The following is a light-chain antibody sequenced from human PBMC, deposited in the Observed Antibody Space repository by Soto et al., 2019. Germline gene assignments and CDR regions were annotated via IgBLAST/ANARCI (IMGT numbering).Light chain of an antibody. Sequence: EIVMTQSPATLSVSPGERATLSCRASQSVSGNLAWYQQKPGQAPRLLIYGASSRATGIPDRFSGSGSGTNLNLNISRLEPEAFAVYYCPQYGNSRWTFGKGTKVDIK. CDR2: GAS. J-gene: IGKJ1*01. V-gene: IGKV3-20*01. CDR1: QSVSGN. CDR3: PQYGNSRWT.